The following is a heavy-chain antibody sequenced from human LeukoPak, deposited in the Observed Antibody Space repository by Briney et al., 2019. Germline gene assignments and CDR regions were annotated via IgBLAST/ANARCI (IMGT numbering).Heavy chain of an antibody. Sequence: ASVKVSCKASGYTFTGYYMHWVRQAPGQGLEWMGWINPNSGGTNYAQKFQGRVTMTRDTSISTACMELSRLRSDDTAVYYCARGESRLRYFDWLHCYWGQGTLVTVSS. CDR3: ARGESRLRYFDWLHCY. J-gene: IGHJ4*02. V-gene: IGHV1-2*02. CDR1: GYTFTGYY. D-gene: IGHD3-9*01. CDR2: INPNSGGT.